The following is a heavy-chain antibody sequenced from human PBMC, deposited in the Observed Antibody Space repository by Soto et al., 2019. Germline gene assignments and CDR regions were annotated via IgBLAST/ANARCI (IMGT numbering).Heavy chain of an antibody. D-gene: IGHD3-22*01. CDR1: GGTFSSYA. V-gene: IGHV1-69*06. J-gene: IGHJ3*02. CDR2: IIPIFGTA. Sequence: SVKVSCKASGGTFSSYAISWVRQAPGQGLEWMGGIIPIFGTANYAQKFQGRVTITADKSTSTAYMELSSLRSEDTAVYYCARDRRGITMMVVVTPGAFDIWGQGTMVTVSS. CDR3: ARDRRGITMMVVVTPGAFDI.